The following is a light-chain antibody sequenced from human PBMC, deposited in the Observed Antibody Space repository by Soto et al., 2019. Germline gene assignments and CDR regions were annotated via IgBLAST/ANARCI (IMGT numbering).Light chain of an antibody. CDR2: GAS. CDR3: QKYGSSGT. CDR1: QSVSNNY. J-gene: IGKJ1*01. Sequence: EIVLTQSPGTLSLSPGERATLSCRASQSVSNNYLAWYQQKPGQAPRLLIYGASNRATGIPDRFGGSGSGTDFTLTISRLEPQDFAVYYCQKYGSSGTFGPGTKVDIK. V-gene: IGKV3-20*01.